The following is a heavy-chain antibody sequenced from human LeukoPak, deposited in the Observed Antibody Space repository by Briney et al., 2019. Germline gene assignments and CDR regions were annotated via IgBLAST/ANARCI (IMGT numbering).Heavy chain of an antibody. Sequence: GGSLRLSCAASGFTFSTYWMAWVRQAPGKGLEWVANIKGDESARHQADSVKGRFTISRDNARNSVYLQMSSLRGEDTAVYYCARDVGGSLDYWGQGTLVTVSS. CDR1: GFTFSTYW. CDR3: ARDVGGSLDY. V-gene: IGHV3-7*01. J-gene: IGHJ4*02. CDR2: IKGDESAR. D-gene: IGHD1-26*01.